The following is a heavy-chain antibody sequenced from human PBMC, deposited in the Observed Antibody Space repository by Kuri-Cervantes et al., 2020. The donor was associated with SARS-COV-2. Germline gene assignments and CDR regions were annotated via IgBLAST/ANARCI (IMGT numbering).Heavy chain of an antibody. J-gene: IGHJ4*02. V-gene: IGHV3-30-3*02. D-gene: IGHD6-13*01. CDR2: ISYDGSNK. CDR3: AKNRRSSSWTYLDY. CDR1: ESTFSSYA. Sequence: GESLKISCAASESTFSSYAMHWVRQAPGRRLEWVGVISYDGSNKDYADSVKGRFTISRDNSNNTLYLQMNSLRAEDTAVYYCAKNRRSSSWTYLDYWGQGALVTVSS.